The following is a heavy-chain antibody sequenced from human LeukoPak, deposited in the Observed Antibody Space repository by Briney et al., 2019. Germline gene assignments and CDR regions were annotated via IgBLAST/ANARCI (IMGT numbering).Heavy chain of an antibody. CDR3: AREGFRGYYDSSGYPDY. J-gene: IGHJ4*02. D-gene: IGHD3-22*01. Sequence: ASVKVSCKASGYTFTGYYMHWVRQAPGQGLEWMGWINPNSGGTNYAQKFQGRVTMTRDTSISTAYMELSRLRSDDTAVYYCAREGFRGYYDSSGYPDYWGQGTLVTVSS. V-gene: IGHV1-2*02. CDR1: GYTFTGYY. CDR2: INPNSGGT.